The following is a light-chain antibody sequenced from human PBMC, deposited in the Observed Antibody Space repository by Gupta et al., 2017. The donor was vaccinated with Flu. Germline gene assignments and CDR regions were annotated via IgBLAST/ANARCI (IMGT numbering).Light chain of an antibody. J-gene: IGLJ3*02. CDR2: RNN. V-gene: IGLV3-9*01. CDR1: NIATRN. Sequence: SSELTQPFSVSVALGQTATITCGGKNIATRNVHWYQQKPGQAPVLSSYRNNNRPSGIPERFSGSKSENTAALTINGAQAGDEADYYCHAWDSFTASVFGGGTKVTVL. CDR3: HAWDSFTASV.